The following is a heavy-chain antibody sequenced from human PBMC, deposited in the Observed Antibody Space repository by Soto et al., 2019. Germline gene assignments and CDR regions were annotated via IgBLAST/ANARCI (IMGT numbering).Heavy chain of an antibody. CDR3: ARGPMPPVTTGGDWYFDL. CDR2: IWYDGTNK. CDR1: GFTFSSYG. J-gene: IGHJ2*01. D-gene: IGHD4-17*01. V-gene: IGHV3-33*01. Sequence: QVQLVESGGGVVQPGRSLRLSCATSGFTFSSYGMHWVRQGPGKGLEWVAVIWYDGTNKYYADSVNGRFTISRDDSKNTLSLQMNSLRAEDTAVYDCARGPMPPVTTGGDWYFDLWGRGTLVTVSS.